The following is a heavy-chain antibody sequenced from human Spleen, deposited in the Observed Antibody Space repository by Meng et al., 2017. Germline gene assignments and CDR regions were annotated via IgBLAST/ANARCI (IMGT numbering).Heavy chain of an antibody. CDR1: GYTFTSYA. CDR2: INAGNGNT. J-gene: IGHJ4*02. V-gene: IGHV1-3*01. CDR3: AHQSVYCSGGSYYSSGFDY. D-gene: IGHD2-15*01. Sequence: ASVKVSCKASGYTFTSYAMHWVRQAPGQRLEWMGWINAGNGNTKYSQKFQGRVTITRDTSASTAYMELSSLRSEDTAVYYCAHQSVYCSGGSYYSSGFDYWGQGTLVTVSS.